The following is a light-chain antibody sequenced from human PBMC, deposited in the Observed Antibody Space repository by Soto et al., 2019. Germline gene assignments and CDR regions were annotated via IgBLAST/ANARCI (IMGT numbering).Light chain of an antibody. V-gene: IGKV1-5*01. Sequence: DIQMTQSPSTLFASVGDRVTITCRASQSVRNWLAWYQPPPGRAPQLLIYDSSTLEPGVPSRFRGSGSGTEFTLTTNGLQPDDFATYYCQQYDGYSPQTFGQGTKVDIK. CDR1: QSVRNW. CDR2: DSS. J-gene: IGKJ1*01. CDR3: QQYDGYSPQT.